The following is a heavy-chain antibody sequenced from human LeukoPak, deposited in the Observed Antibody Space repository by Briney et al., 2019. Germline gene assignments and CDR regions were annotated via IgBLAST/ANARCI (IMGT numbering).Heavy chain of an antibody. J-gene: IGHJ4*02. CDR2: IPYDGSNK. CDR1: GFTFSTYG. D-gene: IGHD3-3*01. Sequence: GGSLRLSCAASGFTFSTYGMHWVRQVPGKGLEWVAVIPYDGSNKYYADSVKGRFTISRDNAKNTLYLQMNSLRAEDTAVYYCARAASYYDFWSGSYWGQGTLVTVSS. V-gene: IGHV3-30*03. CDR3: ARAASYYDFWSGSY.